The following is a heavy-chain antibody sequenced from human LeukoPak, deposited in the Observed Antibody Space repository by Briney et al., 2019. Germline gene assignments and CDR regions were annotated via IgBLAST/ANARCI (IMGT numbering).Heavy chain of an antibody. V-gene: IGHV4-4*07. D-gene: IGHD6-19*01. CDR1: GGSISSYY. CDR3: ARDGGVAVAGTVDF. CDR2: IYTSGST. J-gene: IGHJ4*02. Sequence: SETLFLTCTVSGGSISSYYWSWIRQPAGKGLEWIGRIYTSGSTNYNPSLKSRVTMSIDTSKNQLSLKLTSVTAADTAVYYCARDGGVAVAGTVDFWGQGTLVTVSS.